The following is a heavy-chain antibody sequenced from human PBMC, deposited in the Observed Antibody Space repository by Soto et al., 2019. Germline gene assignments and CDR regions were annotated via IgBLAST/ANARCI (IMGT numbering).Heavy chain of an antibody. CDR3: ARGFSSTYGMDV. J-gene: IGHJ6*02. CDR2: INPNSGGT. D-gene: IGHD6-13*01. Sequence: ASVKVSCKASGYTFTGYYIHWVRQAPGQGLEWMGWINPNSGGTNYAQKFQGWVTMTRDTSISTAYMELSRLRSDDTAVYYCARGFSSTYGMDVWGQGTTVTVSS. CDR1: GYTFTGYY. V-gene: IGHV1-2*04.